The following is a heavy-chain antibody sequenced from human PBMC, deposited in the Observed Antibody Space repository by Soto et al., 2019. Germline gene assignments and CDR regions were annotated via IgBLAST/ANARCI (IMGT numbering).Heavy chain of an antibody. CDR1: GFRFSSKA. V-gene: IGHV3-23*01. CDR3: AKENGFQFVNFGASGFDY. J-gene: IGHJ4*02. D-gene: IGHD6-6*01. CDR2: ISGSGSST. Sequence: EVQLLESGGGLVQPGGSLRLSCAASGFRFSSKAMSWVRQAPGKGLEWVSIISGSGSSTYYTDSLKGRFTISRDNSKNKVYFEKNHLRAEDTAVYYCAKENGFQFVNFGASGFDYWGQGSLVSVSS.